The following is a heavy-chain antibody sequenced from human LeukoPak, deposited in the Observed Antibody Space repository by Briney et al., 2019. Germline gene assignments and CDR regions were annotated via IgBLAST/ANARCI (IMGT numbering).Heavy chain of an antibody. CDR3: ARESRITMIVVVIKD. CDR1: GGSISSYY. Sequence: TLSLTCTVSGGSISSYYWSWIRQHPGKGLEWIGYIYYSGSTYYNPSLKSRVTISVDTSKNQFSLKLSSVTAADTAVYYCARESRITMIVVVIKDWGQGTLVTVSS. CDR2: IYYSGST. J-gene: IGHJ4*02. V-gene: IGHV4-30-4*08. D-gene: IGHD3-22*01.